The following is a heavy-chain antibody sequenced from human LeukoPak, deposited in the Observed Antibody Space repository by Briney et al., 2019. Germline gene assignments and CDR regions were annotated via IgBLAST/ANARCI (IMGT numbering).Heavy chain of an antibody. Sequence: SETLSLTCTVSGGSISSYYWSWIRQPPGMGLEWIGYIYYSGSTNYNPSLKSRVTISVDTSKNQFSLKLSSVTAADTAVYYCATSTLGYYYYGMDVWGQGTTVTVSS. CDR3: ATSTLGYYYYGMDV. CDR2: IYYSGST. D-gene: IGHD4-23*01. J-gene: IGHJ6*02. CDR1: GGSISSYY. V-gene: IGHV4-59*08.